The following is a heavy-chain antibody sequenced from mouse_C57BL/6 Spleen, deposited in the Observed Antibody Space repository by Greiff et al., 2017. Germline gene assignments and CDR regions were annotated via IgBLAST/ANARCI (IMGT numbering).Heavy chain of an antibody. J-gene: IGHJ4*01. V-gene: IGHV1-54*01. CDR1: GYAINNYL. D-gene: IGHD3-2*01. Sequence: VQLQESGDELVRPGTSVKESCKASGYAINNYLIARVKQRPGQGLEWIGVINPGSGGTNSTEKFKGKPTLTADKSSSTAYMQLSSLTSEDSAVYFCARGQPGYYYAMDYWGQGTSVTVSS. CDR2: INPGSGGT. CDR3: ARGQPGYYYAMDY.